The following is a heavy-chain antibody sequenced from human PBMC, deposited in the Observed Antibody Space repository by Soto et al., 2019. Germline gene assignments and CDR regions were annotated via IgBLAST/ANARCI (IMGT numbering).Heavy chain of an antibody. CDR1: GFTFSSDG. Sequence: QVQLVESGGGVVQPGRSLRLSCAASGFTFSSDGMHWVRQAPGKGLEWVAVISYDGINKYYADSVRGRFTISRDTSNNTLYLQMNSLRAEDTAVYYCAKDGVFGSGSSFDYWGQGTLVTVSS. D-gene: IGHD3-10*01. CDR3: AKDGVFGSGSSFDY. V-gene: IGHV3-30*18. J-gene: IGHJ4*02. CDR2: ISYDGINK.